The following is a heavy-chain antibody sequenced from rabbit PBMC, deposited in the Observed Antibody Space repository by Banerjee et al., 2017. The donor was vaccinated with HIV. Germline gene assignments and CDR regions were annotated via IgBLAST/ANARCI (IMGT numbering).Heavy chain of an antibody. Sequence: QSLEESGGDLVKPGASLTLTCTASGFAFSSNYWICWVRQAPGKGLEWIACIFSGSSGSPYYASWAKGRFTISKTSSTTVTLQMTSLTAADTATYFCARSAAGAGYPTLNLWGQGTLVTVS. CDR1: GFAFSSNYW. CDR2: IFSGSSGSP. D-gene: IGHD7-1*01. J-gene: IGHJ4*01. V-gene: IGHV1S40*01. CDR3: ARSAAGAGYPTLNL.